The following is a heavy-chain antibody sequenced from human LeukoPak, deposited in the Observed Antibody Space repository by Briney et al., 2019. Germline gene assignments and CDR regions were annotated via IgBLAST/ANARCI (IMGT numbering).Heavy chain of an antibody. CDR2: IIPIFGTA. V-gene: IGHV1-69*05. CDR1: GGTFSSYA. Sequence: SVKVSCKASGGTFSSYAISWVRQAPGQGLEWMGGIIPIFGTANYAQKFRGRVTITTDESTSTAYMELSSLRSGDTAVYYCARGDSSNYYYYYMDVWGKGTTVTVSS. D-gene: IGHD6-13*01. CDR3: ARGDSSNYYYYYMDV. J-gene: IGHJ6*03.